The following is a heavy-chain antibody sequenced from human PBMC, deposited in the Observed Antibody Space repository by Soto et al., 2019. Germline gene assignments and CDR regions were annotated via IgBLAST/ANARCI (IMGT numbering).Heavy chain of an antibody. CDR2: IYYSGST. V-gene: IGHV4-39*01. J-gene: IGHJ5*02. D-gene: IGHD3-22*01. CDR3: ARQHYYDSSGQPPNWFDP. CDR1: GGSISSSSYY. Sequence: QLQLQESGPGLVKPSETLSLTCTVSGGSISSSSYYWGWIRQPPGKGLEWIGSIYYSGSTYYNPSLKSRVTISVDTSKNQFSLKLSSVTAADTAVYYCARQHYYDSSGQPPNWFDPWGQGTLVTVSS.